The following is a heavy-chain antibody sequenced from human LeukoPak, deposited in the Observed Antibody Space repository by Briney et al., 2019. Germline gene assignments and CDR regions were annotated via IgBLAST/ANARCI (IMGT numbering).Heavy chain of an antibody. CDR1: GSTFNDYP. D-gene: IGHD4/OR15-4a*01. Sequence: GGSLRLSCAASGSTFNDYPMHWVRHAPGKGLEWVSLIHWDGISTYYADSVKGRFTISRDNGKNSLFLQMNSLRAEDTALYYCAKDISTTLTLGFDYWGQGALVTVSS. V-gene: IGHV3-43*01. CDR3: AKDISTTLTLGFDY. J-gene: IGHJ4*02. CDR2: IHWDGIST.